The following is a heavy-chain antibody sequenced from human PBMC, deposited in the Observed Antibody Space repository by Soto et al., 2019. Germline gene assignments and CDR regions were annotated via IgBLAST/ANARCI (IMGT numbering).Heavy chain of an antibody. CDR1: GGSISSYY. CDR2: IDYSGST. D-gene: IGHD1-7*01. J-gene: IGHJ6*03. V-gene: IGHV4-59*08. CDR3: ARRRMELELPGYYYMDV. Sequence: SETLSLTCTVSGGSISSYYWSWIRQPPGKGLEWIGYIDYSGSTNYNPSLKSRVTISVDTSKNQFSLKLSSVTAADTAVYYCARRRMELELPGYYYMDVWGKGTTVTVSS.